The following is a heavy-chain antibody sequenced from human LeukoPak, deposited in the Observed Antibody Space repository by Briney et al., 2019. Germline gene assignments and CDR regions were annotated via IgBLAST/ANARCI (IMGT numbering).Heavy chain of an antibody. CDR1: GFTLSSYA. D-gene: IGHD5-18*01. Sequence: GGSLRLSCSASGFTLSSYAMHWVRQAPGKGLEYVSAISSNGGSTYYADSVKGRFTISRDNSKNTLYLQMSSLRAEDTAVYYCVKGGSLIQLPYPFDYWGQGTLVTVSS. J-gene: IGHJ4*02. CDR3: VKGGSLIQLPYPFDY. CDR2: ISSNGGST. V-gene: IGHV3-64D*06.